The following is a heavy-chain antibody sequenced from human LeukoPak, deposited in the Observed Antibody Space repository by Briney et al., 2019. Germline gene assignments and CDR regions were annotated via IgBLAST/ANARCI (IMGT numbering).Heavy chain of an antibody. J-gene: IGHJ4*02. V-gene: IGHV3-74*01. CDR2: INSDGSSI. D-gene: IGHD3-22*01. Sequence: QPGGSLRLSCEAYGFTFSRXWMHWVRQAPGXXXXCVSHINSDGSSILXXDSVEGLFTISRDKARKTLYLQMNSLRAEDTALYYCVRVADSSGYYNWGQGTLVTVSS. CDR3: VRVADSSGYYN. CDR1: GFTFSRXW.